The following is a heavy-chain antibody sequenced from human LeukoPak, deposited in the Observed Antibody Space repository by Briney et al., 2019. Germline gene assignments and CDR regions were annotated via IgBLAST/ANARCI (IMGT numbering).Heavy chain of an antibody. CDR2: INPNSGGT. V-gene: IGHV1-2*02. CDR3: ARDQGSLTRSWYTGY. J-gene: IGHJ4*02. CDR1: GYTFTGYY. D-gene: IGHD6-13*01. Sequence: EASVKVSCKASGYTFTGYYIHWVRQAPGQGLEWMGWINPNSGGTNYAQKFQGRVTMTRDTSISTAYMELSRLRSDDTAVYFCARDQGSLTRSWYTGYWGQGTQVTVSS.